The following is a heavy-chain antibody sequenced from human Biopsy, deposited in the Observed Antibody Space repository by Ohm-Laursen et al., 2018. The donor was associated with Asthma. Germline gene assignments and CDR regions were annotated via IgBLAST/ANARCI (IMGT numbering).Heavy chain of an antibody. J-gene: IGHJ4*02. Sequence: SLRLSCTASGFTFSSFGMHWVRQAPGRGLEWVACISYDGSNKYYADSVKGRSTISRDNSKNTLYLQMNSLRAEDTAVYYCSREEPTSGWYQGSILRWGQGTLVTVSS. CDR3: SREEPTSGWYQGSILR. V-gene: IGHV3-30*03. D-gene: IGHD6-19*01. CDR2: ISYDGSNK. CDR1: GFTFSSFG.